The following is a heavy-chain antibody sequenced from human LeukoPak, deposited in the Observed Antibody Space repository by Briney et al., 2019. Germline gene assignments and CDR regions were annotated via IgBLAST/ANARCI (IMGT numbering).Heavy chain of an antibody. D-gene: IGHD6-13*01. CDR2: INHSGRT. CDR1: GGSFSGYY. Sequence: SETLSLTCAVYGGSFSGYYWSWIRQVPGKGLEWIGEINHSGRTNYNPSLKSRLTISVDTSKNQFSLKLSSVTAADTAVYYCARDRRLTAAGNFYWFDPWGQGTLVTVSS. V-gene: IGHV4-34*01. J-gene: IGHJ5*02. CDR3: ARDRRLTAAGNFYWFDP.